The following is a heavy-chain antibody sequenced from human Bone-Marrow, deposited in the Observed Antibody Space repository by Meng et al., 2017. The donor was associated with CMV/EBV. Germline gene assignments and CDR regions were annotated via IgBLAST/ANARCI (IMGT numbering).Heavy chain of an antibody. Sequence: SETLSLTCAVSGGSISSSNWWSWVRQPPGKGLEWIGEIYHSGSTNYNPSLKSRVTISVDKSKNQFSLKLSSVTAADTAVYYCASRASYSGGLGAFDYWGQGTLVTVSS. CDR3: ASRASYSGGLGAFDY. V-gene: IGHV4-4*02. CDR1: GGSISSSNW. D-gene: IGHD1-26*01. CDR2: IYHSGST. J-gene: IGHJ4*02.